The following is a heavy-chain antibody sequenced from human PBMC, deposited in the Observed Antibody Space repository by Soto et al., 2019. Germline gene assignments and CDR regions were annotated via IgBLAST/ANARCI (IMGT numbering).Heavy chain of an antibody. J-gene: IGHJ5*02. CDR1: GGTFSSYA. V-gene: IGHV1-69*12. CDR3: ARASPPTVTIWRLPQYNWFDP. Sequence: QVQLVQSGAEVKKPGSSVKVSCKASGGTFSSYAISWVRQAPGQGLEWMGGIIPIFGTANYAQKFQGRVTITADESTSKAYMELSSLRSEDTAVYYCARASPPTVTIWRLPQYNWFDPWGQGTLVTVSS. D-gene: IGHD4-17*01. CDR2: IIPIFGTA.